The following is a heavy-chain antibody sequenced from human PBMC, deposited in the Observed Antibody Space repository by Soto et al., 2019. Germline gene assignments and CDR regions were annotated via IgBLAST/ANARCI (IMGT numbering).Heavy chain of an antibody. Sequence: GGSLRLSCAASGFTFSTNVISWVRQSPGKGLEWVAGIGGSGVSTYYADSVKGRFTISRDNSKNTLDLQMNSLTAEDTAVYYCAKGKSSSGWLLDYWGQGTLVTVSS. J-gene: IGHJ4*02. V-gene: IGHV3-23*01. CDR1: GFTFSTNV. CDR3: AKGKSSSGWLLDY. D-gene: IGHD6-19*01. CDR2: IGGSGVST.